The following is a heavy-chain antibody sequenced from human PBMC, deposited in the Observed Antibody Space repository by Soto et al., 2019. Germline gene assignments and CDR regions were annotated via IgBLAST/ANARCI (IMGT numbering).Heavy chain of an antibody. Sequence: ASVKVSCKASGYTINSYGITWVRQAPGQGLEWMGWISAYNGNTNYAQKFQGRVTMTTDPSTSTAYMELRSLRSDDTAVYYCARTRDYYYMDVWGKGTTVTVSS. CDR3: ARTRDYYYMDV. CDR1: GYTINSYG. J-gene: IGHJ6*03. V-gene: IGHV1-18*01. CDR2: ISAYNGNT.